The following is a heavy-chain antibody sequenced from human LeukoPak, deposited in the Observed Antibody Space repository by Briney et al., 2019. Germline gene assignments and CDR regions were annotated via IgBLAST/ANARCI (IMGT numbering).Heavy chain of an antibody. V-gene: IGHV1-69*13. CDR1: GGTFSSYA. CDR2: IIPIFGTA. J-gene: IGHJ4*02. CDR3: ATSERPIYDSSGYYYYY. Sequence: SVKVSCKASGGTFSSYAISWVRQAPGQGLEWMGGIIPIFGTANYAQKFQGRVTITADESTSTAYMELSSLRAEDTAVYYCATSERPIYDSSGYYYYYWGQGTLVTVSS. D-gene: IGHD3-22*01.